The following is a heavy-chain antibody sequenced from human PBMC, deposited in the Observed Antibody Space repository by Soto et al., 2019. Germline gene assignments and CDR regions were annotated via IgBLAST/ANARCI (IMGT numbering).Heavy chain of an antibody. D-gene: IGHD5-12*01. Sequence: GGSLRLSCAASGFTFDDYAMHWVRQAPGKGLEWVSLISWDGGSTYYADSVKGRFTISRDNSKNSLYLQMNSLRAEDTALYYCAKGFGGYDSNYYYSGMDVWGQGTTVTVSS. CDR3: AKGFGGYDSNYYYSGMDV. J-gene: IGHJ6*02. CDR2: ISWDGGST. V-gene: IGHV3-43D*04. CDR1: GFTFDDYA.